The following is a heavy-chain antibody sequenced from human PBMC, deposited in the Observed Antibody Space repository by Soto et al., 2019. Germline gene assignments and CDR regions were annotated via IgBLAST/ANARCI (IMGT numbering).Heavy chain of an antibody. D-gene: IGHD2-21*02. CDR3: AKGGRAYCGGDCRYYFDY. CDR1: GLTFSNAW. Sequence: GGSLRLSCAASGLTFSNAWMSWVRQAPGKGLEWVAAISYDGSNKFYADSVKGRFTISRDNSKNTLYVQMNSLRAEDTAVYYCAKGGRAYCGGDCRYYFDYWGQGTLVTVSS. J-gene: IGHJ4*02. V-gene: IGHV3-30*18. CDR2: ISYDGSNK.